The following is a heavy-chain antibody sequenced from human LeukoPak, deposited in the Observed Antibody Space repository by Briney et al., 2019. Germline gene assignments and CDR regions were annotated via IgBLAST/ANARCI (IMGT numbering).Heavy chain of an antibody. D-gene: IGHD2-15*01. Sequence: GGSLRLSCAASGLTFSSYSMNWVRQAPGKGLEWVSYISSSSSTIYYADSVKGRFTISRDNAKNSLYLQMNSLRAEDTAVYYCARALLRSTDYWGQGTLVTVSS. V-gene: IGHV3-48*04. CDR3: ARALLRSTDY. J-gene: IGHJ4*02. CDR2: ISSSSSTI. CDR1: GLTFSSYS.